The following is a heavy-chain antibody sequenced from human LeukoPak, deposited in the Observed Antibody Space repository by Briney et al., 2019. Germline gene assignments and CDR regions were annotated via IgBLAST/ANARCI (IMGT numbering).Heavy chain of an antibody. CDR2: IYTSGST. Sequence: PSETLSLTCTVSGGSISSYYWSWIRQPDGKGLEWIGRIYTSGSTNYNPSLKSRVTISVDKSKNQFSLKLSSVTAADTAVYYCARESPIAVAGTIDYWGQGTLVTVSS. CDR1: GGSISSYY. D-gene: IGHD6-19*01. V-gene: IGHV4-4*07. CDR3: ARESPIAVAGTIDY. J-gene: IGHJ4*02.